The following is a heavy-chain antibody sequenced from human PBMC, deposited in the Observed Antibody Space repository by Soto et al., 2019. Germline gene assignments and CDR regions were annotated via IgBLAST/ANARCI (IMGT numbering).Heavy chain of an antibody. CDR2: ISYDGSNK. V-gene: IGHV3-30-3*01. CDR3: ARDRFAYGGWYDWFDP. Sequence: GGSLRLSCAASGFTFSGYAMHWVRQAPGKGLEWVAVISYDGSNKYYADSVKGRFTISRDNSKNTLYLQMNSLRAEDTAVDYCARDRFAYGGWYDWFDPWGQGTLVTVSS. CDR1: GFTFSGYA. J-gene: IGHJ5*02. D-gene: IGHD6-19*01.